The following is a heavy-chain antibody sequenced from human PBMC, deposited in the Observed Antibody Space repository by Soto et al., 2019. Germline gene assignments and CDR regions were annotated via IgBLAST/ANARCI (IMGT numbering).Heavy chain of an antibody. D-gene: IGHD6-13*01. CDR3: AKDLYSSSWGYFQH. CDR1: GFTCSSYA. V-gene: IGHV3-23*01. CDR2: ISSSGSST. Sequence: GGALRLSCAASGFTCSSYAMSWVRQAPGKGLEWVSAISSSGSSTYYADSVKGRFTISRDNSKNTLYLQMNSLRAEDTAVYYCAKDLYSSSWGYFQHWGQGTLVTVSS. J-gene: IGHJ1*01.